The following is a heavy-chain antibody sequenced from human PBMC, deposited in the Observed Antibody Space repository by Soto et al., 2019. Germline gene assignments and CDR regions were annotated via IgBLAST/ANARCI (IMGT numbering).Heavy chain of an antibody. D-gene: IGHD4-17*01. CDR2: ISFDGSNK. J-gene: IGHJ4*02. CDR1: GFTFSGYA. V-gene: IGHV3-30-3*01. Sequence: PGGSLRLSCAASGFTFSGYAMHWVRQAPGKGLEWVTVISFDGSNKYYADSVKGRFTISRDNSKNTLYLQMNSLRVEDTAVYYCARAPATVTTLDYWGQGTLVTVSS. CDR3: ARAPATVTTLDY.